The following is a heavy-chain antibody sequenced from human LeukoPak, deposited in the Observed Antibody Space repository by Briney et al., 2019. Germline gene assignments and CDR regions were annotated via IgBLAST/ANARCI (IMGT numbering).Heavy chain of an antibody. V-gene: IGHV1-69*04. CDR1: GGTFSSYA. J-gene: IGHJ6*03. CDR2: NIPILGIA. CDR3: ARASNGYSYGYPSYYYMDV. D-gene: IGHD5-18*01. Sequence: SVKVSCKASGGTFSSYAISWVRLAPGQGLEWMGSNIPILGIANYAQKFQGRVTITADKSTSTAYMELSSLRSEDTAVYYCARASNGYSYGYPSYYYMDVWGKGTTVTVSS.